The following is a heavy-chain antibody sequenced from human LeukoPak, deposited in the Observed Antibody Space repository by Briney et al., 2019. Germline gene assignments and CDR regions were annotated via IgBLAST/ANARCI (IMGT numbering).Heavy chain of an antibody. J-gene: IGHJ3*02. CDR2: INPDDESA. CDR3: LTILEDTIDAFDN. V-gene: IGHV3-74*01. D-gene: IGHD1-26*01. Sequence: GGSLRLSCVASGVTFRKYWLHWVRQAPGKGLEWVSRINPDDESASYADSVRGRFTISRDNAQNTLYLQIISLRAEDTAVYYCLTILEDTIDAFDNWGQGTLVTVSS. CDR1: GVTFRKYW.